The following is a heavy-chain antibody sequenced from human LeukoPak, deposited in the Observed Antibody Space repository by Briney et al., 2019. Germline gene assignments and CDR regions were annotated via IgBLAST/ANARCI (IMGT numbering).Heavy chain of an antibody. CDR1: GFTFTSYA. J-gene: IGHJ4*02. D-gene: IGHD2-2*01. CDR2: ISGSGGNT. V-gene: IGHV3-23*01. CDR3: AASTSLTRGRY. Sequence: PGGSLRLSCAASGFTFTSYAMSWVRQAPGKGLEWVSVISGSGGNTYSADSVKGRFTISRDNSKNTLYLQMNSLRAEDTAVYYCAASTSLTRGRYWGQGTLVTVSP.